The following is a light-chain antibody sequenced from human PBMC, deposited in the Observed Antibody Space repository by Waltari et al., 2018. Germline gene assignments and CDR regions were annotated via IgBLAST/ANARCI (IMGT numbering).Light chain of an antibody. Sequence: SYELIQPPSLSVSPGQTARTTSSGNALPQTSAYWFQQKSGQAPVMVIFEDNKRRPGIPERFSGSSAGTVATLIITGAQVEDEADYYCFSTDNTGHQRVFGGGTRVTVL. CDR3: FSTDNTGHQRV. CDR2: EDN. J-gene: IGLJ3*02. CDR1: ALPQTS. V-gene: IGLV3-10*01.